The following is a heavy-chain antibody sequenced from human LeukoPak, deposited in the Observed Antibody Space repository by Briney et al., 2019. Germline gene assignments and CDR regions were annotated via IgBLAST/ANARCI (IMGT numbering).Heavy chain of an antibody. CDR3: ARVNYYDSSGYSDY. J-gene: IGHJ4*02. D-gene: IGHD3-22*01. V-gene: IGHV3-48*03. Sequence: GGSLRLSCAASGFIFSSYEMNWVRQAPGKGLEWVSYISSSGSTIYHADSVKGRFTISRDNAKNSLYLQMNSLRAEDTAVYYCARVNYYDSSGYSDYWGQGTLVTVSS. CDR2: ISSSGSTI. CDR1: GFIFSSYE.